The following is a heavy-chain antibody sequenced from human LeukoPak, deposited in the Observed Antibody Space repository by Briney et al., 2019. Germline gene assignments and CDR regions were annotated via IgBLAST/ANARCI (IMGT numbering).Heavy chain of an antibody. CDR3: ARPGAPVTRISSFDR. J-gene: IGHJ3*02. Sequence: PGTSLRLSCAASGFTFISYAIHWVRQAPGKGLEWVAVISFHGTDTFYADSVKGRFTISRDNSKNTLYLQMSSLRGDDTAVYYCARPGAPVTRISSFDRWGQGTMVTVSS. CDR1: GFTFISYA. D-gene: IGHD2/OR15-2a*01. V-gene: IGHV3-30*04. CDR2: ISFHGTDT.